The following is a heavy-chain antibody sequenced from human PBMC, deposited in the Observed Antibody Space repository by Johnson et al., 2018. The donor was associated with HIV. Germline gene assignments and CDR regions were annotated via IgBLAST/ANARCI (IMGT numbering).Heavy chain of an antibody. J-gene: IGHJ3*02. D-gene: IGHD1-26*01. V-gene: IGHV3-74*02. CDR1: GINFGSYW. Sequence: VQLVESGGGLVQPGGSLRLSCTDSGINFGSYWMHWFRQAPGTGLVWVSHIKTDGSYTNYADSVTGRFTISRDNSKNTLYLQMNSLRAADTAVYYCATGYSGSPLGDTFDIWGQGTMVTVSS. CDR2: IKTDGSYT. CDR3: ATGYSGSPLGDTFDI.